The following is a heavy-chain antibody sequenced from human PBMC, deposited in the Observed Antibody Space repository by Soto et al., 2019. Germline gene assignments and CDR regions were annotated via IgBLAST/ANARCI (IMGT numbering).Heavy chain of an antibody. Sequence: QVQLQESGPGLLKPSETLSLTCSVSGGPIRSYYLSWVRQAPGKGLEWIAYIAYTGITGYNPSLRSRATISGDTSQNLFSLKMTSVTAADTAVYYCAREGFSGYEALDYWGQGILVTVSS. V-gene: IGHV4-59*01. CDR2: IAYTGIT. J-gene: IGHJ4*02. D-gene: IGHD5-12*01. CDR1: GGPIRSYY. CDR3: AREGFSGYEALDY.